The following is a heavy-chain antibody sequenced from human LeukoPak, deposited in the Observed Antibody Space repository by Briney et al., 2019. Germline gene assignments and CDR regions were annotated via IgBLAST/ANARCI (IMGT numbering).Heavy chain of an antibody. J-gene: IGHJ4*02. Sequence: GASVKVSCKASGYTFTSYGISWVRQAPGLGLEWMGWISAYNGNTNYAQKLQGRVTMTTDTSTSTAYMELRSLRSDDTAVYYCARQRHYYGSGSLCDYWGQGTLVTVSS. CDR3: ARQRHYYGSGSLCDY. D-gene: IGHD3-10*01. CDR2: ISAYNGNT. V-gene: IGHV1-18*04. CDR1: GYTFTSYG.